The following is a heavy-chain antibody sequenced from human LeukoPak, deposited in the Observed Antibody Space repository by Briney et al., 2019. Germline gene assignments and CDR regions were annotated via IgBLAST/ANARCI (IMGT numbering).Heavy chain of an antibody. D-gene: IGHD4-17*01. V-gene: IGHV4-39*01. CDR3: ARLYYDYGDYRDIDY. CDR2: IYYSGST. J-gene: IGHJ4*02. CDR1: GGSISSSSYY. Sequence: SVTLSLTCTVSGGSISSSSYYWGWIRQPPGKGLEWIGSIYYSGSTYYNPSLKSRVTISVDTSKNQFSLKLSSVTAADTAVYYYARLYYDYGDYRDIDYWGQGTLVTVSS.